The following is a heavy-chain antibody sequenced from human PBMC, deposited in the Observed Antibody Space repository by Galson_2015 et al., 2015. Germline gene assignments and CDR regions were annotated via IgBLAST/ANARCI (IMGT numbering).Heavy chain of an antibody. J-gene: IGHJ2*01. V-gene: IGHV4-59*01. D-gene: IGHD3-3*01. CDR1: GGSMTSYY. Sequence: SETLSLTCPVSGGSMTSYYWSWVRQPPGKGLEWIGYIYYSGSTNYKPSLKRRVTISVDTSKNQFSLKLNSVTAADTAVYYCARDSITISPKWYFDLWGRGTLVTVAS. CDR3: ARDSITISPKWYFDL. CDR2: IYYSGST.